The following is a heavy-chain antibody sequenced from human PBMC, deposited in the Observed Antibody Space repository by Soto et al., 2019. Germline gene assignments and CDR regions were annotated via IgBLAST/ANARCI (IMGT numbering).Heavy chain of an antibody. CDR2: FDPEDGET. D-gene: IGHD3-3*01. Sequence: ASVKVSCKVSGYTLTELSMHWVRQAPGKGLEWMGGFDPEDGETIYAQKFQGRVTMTEDTSTDTAYMELSSLRSDDTAVYYCAMGTYYDFWSGWDVWGQGTTVTVSS. V-gene: IGHV1-24*01. J-gene: IGHJ6*02. CDR3: AMGTYYDFWSGWDV. CDR1: GYTLTELS.